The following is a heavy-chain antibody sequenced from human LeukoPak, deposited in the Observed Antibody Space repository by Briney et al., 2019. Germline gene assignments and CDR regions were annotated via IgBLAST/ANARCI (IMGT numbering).Heavy chain of an antibody. CDR1: GGSISSGGCY. CDR3: ARDNYYDTSAYALHI. D-gene: IGHD3-22*01. J-gene: IGHJ3*02. V-gene: IGHV4-31*03. CDR2: IYYRDST. Sequence: SQTLSLTCTVSGGSISSGGCYWIWIRHHPGKGLEWIGHIYYRDSTYYNPSLKSRVTISADTSKNQFSLELSSVTAADTAVYYCARDNYYDTSAYALHIWGQGTMVTVSS.